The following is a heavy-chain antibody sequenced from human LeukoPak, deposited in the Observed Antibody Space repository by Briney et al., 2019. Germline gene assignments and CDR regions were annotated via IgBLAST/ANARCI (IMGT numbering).Heavy chain of an antibody. CDR3: ARNALVGSYLYFDY. Sequence: GGSLRLSCAASGFTFSSYAMSWARQAPGKGLEWVSAISGSGGSTYYADSVKGRFTISRDNSKNTLYLQMNSLRAEDTAVYYCARNALVGSYLYFDYWGQGTLVTVSS. CDR1: GFTFSSYA. V-gene: IGHV3-23*01. D-gene: IGHD1-26*01. CDR2: ISGSGGST. J-gene: IGHJ4*02.